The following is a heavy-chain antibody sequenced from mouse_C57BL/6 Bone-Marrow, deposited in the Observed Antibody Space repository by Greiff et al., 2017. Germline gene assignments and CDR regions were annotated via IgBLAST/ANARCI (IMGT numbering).Heavy chain of an antibody. J-gene: IGHJ1*03. V-gene: IGHV5-12*01. CDR1: GFTFSDYY. CDR2: ISNGGGST. CDR3: ARHGDSSPYWYFDV. D-gene: IGHD1-1*01. Sequence: EVKLVESGGGLVQPGGSLKLSCAASGFTFSDYYMYWVRQTPEKRLEWVAYISNGGGSTYYPDTVKGRFTISRDNAKNTLYLQMSRLKSEDTAMYYCARHGDSSPYWYFDVWGTGTTVTVSS.